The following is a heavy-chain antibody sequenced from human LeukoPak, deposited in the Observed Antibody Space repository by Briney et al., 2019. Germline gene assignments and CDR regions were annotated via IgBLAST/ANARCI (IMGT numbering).Heavy chain of an antibody. Sequence: GGSLRLSCAASGFTFSSYSMNWVRQAPGKGLEWVSYISSSSTIYYADSVKGRFTISRDNAKNSLYLQMNSLRAEDTAVYYCARDRMDSSSWYSIRKGWSYYFDYWGQGTLVTVSS. J-gene: IGHJ4*02. CDR2: ISSSSTI. V-gene: IGHV3-48*04. CDR3: ARDRMDSSSWYSIRKGWSYYFDY. D-gene: IGHD6-13*01. CDR1: GFTFSSYS.